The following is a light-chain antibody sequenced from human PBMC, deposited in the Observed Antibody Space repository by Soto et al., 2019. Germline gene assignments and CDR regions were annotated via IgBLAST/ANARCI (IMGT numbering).Light chain of an antibody. J-gene: IGKJ5*01. CDR2: IAS. V-gene: IGKV1-13*02. CDR3: QQFNSYPIT. Sequence: AIHLTQSPSSLSASVGDTVTITCRASQGITTALAWYQQKPGKAPKLLISIASSLETGVPSRFSGSGSGTDFTLTITSLQPKDFATYSCQQFNSYPITFGQGTRLEIQ. CDR1: QGITTA.